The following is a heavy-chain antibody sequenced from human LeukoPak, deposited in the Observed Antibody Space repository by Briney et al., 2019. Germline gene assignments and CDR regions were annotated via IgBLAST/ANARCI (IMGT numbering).Heavy chain of an antibody. J-gene: IGHJ6*03. Sequence: ASVKVSCKASGYTFTSYGISWVRQAPGQGLEWMGWISAYNGNTNYAQKFQGRVTMTRDTSISTAYMELSRLRSDDTAVYYCARQVGYSGSYYYYYYMDVWGKGTTVTVSS. CDR1: GYTFTSYG. V-gene: IGHV1-18*01. CDR3: ARQVGYSGSYYYYYYMDV. CDR2: ISAYNGNT. D-gene: IGHD5-12*01.